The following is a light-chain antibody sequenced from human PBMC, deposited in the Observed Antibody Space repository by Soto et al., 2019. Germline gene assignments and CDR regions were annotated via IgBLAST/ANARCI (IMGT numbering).Light chain of an antibody. CDR1: QDIRDD. J-gene: IGKJ3*01. V-gene: IGKV1-6*01. Sequence: AIQMTQSPSSLSASVGDRVTITCQASQDIRDDLGWYQHKPGKAPKLLIYAAASLQRGVPSRFSGSGSGTDFTLTISSLQPEDFATYYCLQDYTYPFTFGPGTKVDIQ. CDR2: AAA. CDR3: LQDYTYPFT.